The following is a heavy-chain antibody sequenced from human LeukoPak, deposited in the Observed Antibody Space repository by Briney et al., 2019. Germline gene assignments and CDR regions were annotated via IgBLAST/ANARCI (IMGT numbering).Heavy chain of an antibody. D-gene: IGHD6-6*01. J-gene: IGHJ2*01. CDR2: INPNSGGT. V-gene: IGHV1-2*02. CDR1: GYTFTSYY. CDR3: ARGGIAARIRYFDL. Sequence: GASVKVSCKASGYTFTSYYMHWVRQAPGQGLEWMGWINPNSGGTNYAQKFQGRVTMTRDTSISTAYMELSRLRSDDTAVYYCARGGIAARIRYFDLWGRGTLVTVSS.